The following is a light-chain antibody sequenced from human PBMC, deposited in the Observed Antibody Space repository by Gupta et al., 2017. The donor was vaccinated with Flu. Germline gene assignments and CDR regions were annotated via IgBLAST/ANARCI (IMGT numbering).Light chain of an antibody. V-gene: IGLV6-57*03. J-gene: IGLJ3*02. CDR1: SGSIASNY. Sequence: FMLTQPHPVSESPGKTVTISCTRSSGSIASNYVQWYQQRPGSAPTTVIYEDNQRPSGVPGRFSGSSDSSPNSASLTISGLKTEDEADYYCQSYDSSTWVFDGGTKLTVL. CDR3: QSYDSSTWV. CDR2: EDN.